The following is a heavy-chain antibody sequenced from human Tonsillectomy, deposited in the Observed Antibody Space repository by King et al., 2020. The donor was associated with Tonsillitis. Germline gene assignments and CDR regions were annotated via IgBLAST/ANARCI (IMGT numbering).Heavy chain of an antibody. CDR1: GGSISSSSYY. D-gene: IGHD6-19*01. CDR3: ASLRQVYSSGSFDY. V-gene: IGHV4-39*01. Sequence: LQLQESGPGLVKPSETLSLTCTVSGGSISSSSYYWGWIRQPPGKGLEWIGSIYYSGSTYYNPSLKSRVTISVDTSKNQFSLKLSSVTAADTAVYYCASLRQVYSSGSFDYWGQGTLVTVSS. J-gene: IGHJ4*02. CDR2: IYYSGST.